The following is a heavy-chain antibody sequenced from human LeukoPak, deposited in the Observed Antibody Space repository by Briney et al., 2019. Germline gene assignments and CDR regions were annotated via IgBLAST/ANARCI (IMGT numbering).Heavy chain of an antibody. Sequence: PSETLSLTCTVSSYSINSGYYWAWVRPPPGTGLEWIGNIYHSGSTYYNPSLNSRVTISVDTSKNQFSLRLNPVTAADTAVYYCAAEFGTPIADYWGQGILVTVSS. V-gene: IGHV4-38-2*02. D-gene: IGHD2-21*01. CDR1: SYSINSGYY. CDR2: IYHSGST. J-gene: IGHJ4*02. CDR3: AAEFGTPIADY.